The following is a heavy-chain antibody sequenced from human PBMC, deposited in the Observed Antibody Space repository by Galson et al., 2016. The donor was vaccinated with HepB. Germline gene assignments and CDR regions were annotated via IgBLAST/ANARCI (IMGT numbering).Heavy chain of an antibody. Sequence: LSLTCGVSGVSITSDNWWSWVRQPPGKGLEWIGEFYHTGNTIYNPSLKSRVTISIDKSKNQFSLRLTSVTAADTAVYYCARGVIGTLNYYLYGRDVWGQGTTGTVSS. CDR2: FYHTGNT. V-gene: IGHV4-4*02. D-gene: IGHD1-7*01. J-gene: IGHJ6*02. CDR3: ARGVIGTLNYYLYGRDV. CDR1: GVSITSDNW.